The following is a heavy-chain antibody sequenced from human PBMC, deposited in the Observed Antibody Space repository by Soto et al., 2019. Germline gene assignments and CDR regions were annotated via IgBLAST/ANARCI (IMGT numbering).Heavy chain of an antibody. CDR2: ISAHTGSS. D-gene: IGHD3-22*01. CDR3: VRAFFYQGSDSRGYSFDAFDF. CDR1: GYTFTSSG. V-gene: IGHV1-18*01. J-gene: IGHJ3*01. Sequence: QVQLVQSGAEVKKPGASVKVSCKASGYTFTSSGMSWVRQGPGQGLEWTGWISAHTGSSEYAQRFQRRVTMTTDRSTSTAYMELRSLRSDYTAVYYCVRAFFYQGSDSRGYSFDAFDFWGPGTLVTVSS.